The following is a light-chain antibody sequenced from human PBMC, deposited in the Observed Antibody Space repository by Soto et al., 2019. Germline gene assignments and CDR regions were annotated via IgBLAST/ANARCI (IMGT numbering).Light chain of an antibody. CDR1: QRVRSSY. J-gene: IGKJ2*01. CDR3: HQYGSSPPYT. V-gene: IGKV3-20*01. CDR2: GAS. Sequence: EIGLTQSPGTLSLSTGERVTLSCRASQRVRSSYLSWFQQKPGQAPRLLIYGASSRATGIPDRFSGSGSGTDFTLTISRLEPEDFAVYYCHQYGSSPPYTFGQGTKLDIK.